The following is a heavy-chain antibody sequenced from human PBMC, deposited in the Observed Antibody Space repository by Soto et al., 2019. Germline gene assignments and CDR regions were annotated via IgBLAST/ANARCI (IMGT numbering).Heavy chain of an antibody. CDR1: GESFSAFY. J-gene: IGHJ4*02. CDR3: ARRSDYVWGSYRHKPSYFDY. V-gene: IGHV4-34*01. Sequence: SETLSLTCAVYGESFSAFYWNWIRQTPGKGLEWIGEINHSGSINHNPSLKSRVTMSIDTSKNQLSLKLRSVTAADTAVYYCARRSDYVWGSYRHKPSYFDYWGQGTLVTVSS. CDR2: INHSGSI. D-gene: IGHD3-16*02.